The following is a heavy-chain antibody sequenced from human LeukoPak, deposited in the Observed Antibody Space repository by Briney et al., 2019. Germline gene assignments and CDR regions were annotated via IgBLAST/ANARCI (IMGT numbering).Heavy chain of an antibody. V-gene: IGHV3-64*04. Sequence: PGGSLRLSCSASGFTFSSYAMHWVRQAPGKGLEYVSAISSNGGSTYYADSVKGRFTISRDNSKNTLYLQMNSLRAEDTAVYYCAKDWHCSSTICSREEGYYYYYGMDVWGQGTTVTVSS. CDR1: GFTFSSYA. CDR2: ISSNGGST. CDR3: AKDWHCSSTICSREEGYYYYYGMDV. D-gene: IGHD2-2*01. J-gene: IGHJ6*02.